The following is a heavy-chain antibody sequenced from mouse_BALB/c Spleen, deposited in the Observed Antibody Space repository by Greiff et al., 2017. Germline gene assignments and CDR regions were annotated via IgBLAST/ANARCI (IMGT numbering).Heavy chain of an antibody. Sequence: EVKLVESGAELVKPGASVKLSCTASGFNIKDTYMHWVKQRPEQGLEWIGRIDPANGNTKYDPKFQGKATITADTSSNTAYLQLSSLTSEDTAVYYCARGPLRPYFDYWGQGTTLTVSS. CDR3: ARGPLRPYFDY. D-gene: IGHD1-2*01. V-gene: IGHV14-3*02. CDR2: IDPANGNT. J-gene: IGHJ2*01. CDR1: GFNIKDTY.